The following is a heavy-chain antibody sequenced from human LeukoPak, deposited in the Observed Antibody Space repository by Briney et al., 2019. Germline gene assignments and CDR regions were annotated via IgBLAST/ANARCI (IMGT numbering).Heavy chain of an antibody. CDR3: AREGYGDYVPPYYGMDV. CDR2: TYYRSKWYN. V-gene: IGHV6-1*01. CDR1: GDSFSSNSAA. D-gene: IGHD4-17*01. Sequence: SQTLSLTCAISGDSFSSNSAAWNWIRQSPSRGLEWLGRTYYRSKWYNDYAVSVKSRITINPDTSKNQFSLQLNSVTPEDTAVYYCAREGYGDYVPPYYGMDVWGQGTTVTVSS. J-gene: IGHJ6*02.